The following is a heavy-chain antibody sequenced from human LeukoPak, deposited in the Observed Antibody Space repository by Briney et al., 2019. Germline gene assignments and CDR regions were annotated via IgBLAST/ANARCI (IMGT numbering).Heavy chain of an antibody. D-gene: IGHD3-10*01. V-gene: IGHV1-18*01. J-gene: IGHJ5*02. CDR2: ISAYNGNT. CDR3: ARDPIYSGSSWFDP. Sequence: ASVKVSCKASGYTFTSYGISWVRQAPGQGLEWMGWISAYNGNTNYAQKLQGRVTMTTDTSTSTAYMELRSLRSDDTAVYYCARDPIYSGSSWFDPWGQGTLVTVSS. CDR1: GYTFTSYG.